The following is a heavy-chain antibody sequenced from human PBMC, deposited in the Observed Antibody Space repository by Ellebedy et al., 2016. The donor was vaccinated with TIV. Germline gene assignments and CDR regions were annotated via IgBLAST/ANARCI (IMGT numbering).Heavy chain of an antibody. Sequence: GGSLRLSCAASGFTVSNNDMTWILQAPGTEREWVSVLYVAACSPYYTDSVRGRFTVSRDISKNTLYLQMDSLRAEDTAVYYCARDLGYSSSSYHYYYYGMDVWGQGTTVTVYS. CDR2: LYVAACSP. CDR1: GFTVSNND. CDR3: ARDLGYSSSSYHYYYYGMDV. J-gene: IGHJ6*02. V-gene: IGHV3-53*01. D-gene: IGHD6-6*01.